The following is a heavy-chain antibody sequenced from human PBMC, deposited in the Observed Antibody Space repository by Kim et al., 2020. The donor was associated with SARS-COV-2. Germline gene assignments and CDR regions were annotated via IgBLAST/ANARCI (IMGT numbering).Heavy chain of an antibody. J-gene: IGHJ4*02. V-gene: IGHV3-21*01. CDR3: ASYYDYV. CDR2: SSSSYI. D-gene: IGHD3-16*01. Sequence: SSSSYIDYADSVKGRFTSARDDAKNSLYLQMNSLSAEDTAVYYCASYYDYVWGQGTLVTVSS.